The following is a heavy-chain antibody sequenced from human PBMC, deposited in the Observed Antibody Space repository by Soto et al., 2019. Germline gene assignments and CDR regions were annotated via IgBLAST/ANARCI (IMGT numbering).Heavy chain of an antibody. Sequence: QVQLVQSGAEVKKPGASVKVSCKASGYIFTAYSMHWVRQAPGQGLEWMGVVNPSGGSTNYAQKFQGRITMTRETSTSTVYMDLSSLTSEDTAVYYCAREENCSDGICYSEYFQRWGQGTLGTVSS. CDR3: AREENCSDGICYSEYFQR. V-gene: IGHV1-46*01. CDR1: GYIFTAYS. J-gene: IGHJ1*01. CDR2: VNPSGGST. D-gene: IGHD2-15*01.